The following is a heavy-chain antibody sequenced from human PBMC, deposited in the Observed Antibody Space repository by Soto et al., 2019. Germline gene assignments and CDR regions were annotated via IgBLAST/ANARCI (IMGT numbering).Heavy chain of an antibody. D-gene: IGHD2-2*01. J-gene: IGHJ4*02. CDR2: IYWADDK. CDR3: AHIRSSSSTYYFDY. V-gene: IGHV2-5*02. CDR1: GFSLSTSGLG. Sequence: QITLKEYGPTLVKPTQTLTLTCTFSGFSLSTSGLGVGWIRQPQGKALEWVALIYWADDKRYSLSLKSSLTTAKATSKNQVVLTMTNMDPVDTATYYCAHIRSSSSTYYFDYWFQGTLVTVSS.